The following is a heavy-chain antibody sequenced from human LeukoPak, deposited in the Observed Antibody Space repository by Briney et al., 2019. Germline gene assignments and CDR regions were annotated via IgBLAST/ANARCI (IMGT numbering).Heavy chain of an antibody. CDR2: ISSSGSII. Sequence: GGSLRLSCEASGFTFSTYEMNWVHQAPGKGLEWVSYISSSGSIIYYSDSVKGRFTISRDNAKNSLYLQMKNLRAEDTAVYYCARDDRMTSYGSGTYYNYWGQGTLVTVSS. CDR3: ARDDRMTSYGSGTYYNY. D-gene: IGHD3-10*01. J-gene: IGHJ4*02. V-gene: IGHV3-48*03. CDR1: GFTFSTYE.